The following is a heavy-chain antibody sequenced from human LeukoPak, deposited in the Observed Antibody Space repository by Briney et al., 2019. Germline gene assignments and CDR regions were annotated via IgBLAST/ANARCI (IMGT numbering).Heavy chain of an antibody. CDR2: IIPIFGTA. J-gene: IGHJ4*02. Sequence: SVKVSCKASGGTFSSYAISWVRQAPGQGLEWMGGIIPIFGTANYAQKFQGRVTITADESTSTAYMELSSLRSEDTAVYYCASVAGKYSRSPGFDYWGQGTLVTVSS. D-gene: IGHD6-6*01. CDR3: ASVAGKYSRSPGFDY. V-gene: IGHV1-69*13. CDR1: GGTFSSYA.